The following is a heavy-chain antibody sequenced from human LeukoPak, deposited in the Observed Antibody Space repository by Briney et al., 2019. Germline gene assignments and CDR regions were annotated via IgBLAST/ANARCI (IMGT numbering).Heavy chain of an antibody. CDR3: VAGDWGVRDSFDL. D-gene: IGHD2-21*02. Sequence: GSLRLSCAASGFTFSIYWMSWVRQSPGKGLEWVANINQDGSQKYYVDSVKGRFTISRDNAKNSFFLQMSSLRAEETSVYYCVAGDWGVRDSFDLWGRGTMVTVSS. CDR2: INQDGSQK. V-gene: IGHV3-7*01. CDR1: GFTFSIYW. J-gene: IGHJ3*01.